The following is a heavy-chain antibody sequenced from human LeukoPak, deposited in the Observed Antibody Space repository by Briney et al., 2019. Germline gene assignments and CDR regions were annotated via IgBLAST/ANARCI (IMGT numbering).Heavy chain of an antibody. J-gene: IGHJ5*02. Sequence: SEPLSLPCPVSGASISSYYSSWIRPPPGKGLEWIGYIYYSGSTNYNPSLTSRVTISVDTSKNQFSLRLSSVTAADTAVYYCARFYTNWFDPWGQGTLVTVSS. D-gene: IGHD2/OR15-2a*01. CDR2: IYYSGST. CDR3: ARFYTNWFDP. V-gene: IGHV4-59*01. CDR1: GASISSYY.